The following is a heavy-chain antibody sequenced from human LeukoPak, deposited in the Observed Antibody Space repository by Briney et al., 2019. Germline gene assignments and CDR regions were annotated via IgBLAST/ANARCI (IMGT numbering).Heavy chain of an antibody. D-gene: IGHD3-16*01. J-gene: IGHJ6*02. V-gene: IGHV4-34*01. CDR2: INHSGST. CDR1: GGSFSVYY. Sequence: SETLSLTCAVYGGSFSVYYWSWIRQPPEKGLEWIGEINHSGSTNYNPSLKSRVTISVDTSKNQFSLKLSSVTAADTAVYYCARMGGARVYYYGMDVWGQGTTVTVSS. CDR3: ARMGGARVYYYGMDV.